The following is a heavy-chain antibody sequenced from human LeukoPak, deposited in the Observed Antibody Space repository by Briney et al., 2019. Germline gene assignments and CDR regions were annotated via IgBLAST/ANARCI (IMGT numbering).Heavy chain of an antibody. V-gene: IGHV1-69*13. CDR1: GDTFSSYA. Sequence: SVKVSCKASGDTFSSYAISWVRQAPGQGLERMGGIIPNFGAANYAQKFQGRVTITADDSMSTAYMELSSLRSEDTAVYYWTRAALRLLEPEGWFDPWGQGTLVTVSS. CDR2: IIPNFGAA. J-gene: IGHJ5*02. D-gene: IGHD3-3*01. CDR3: TRAALRLLEPEGWFDP.